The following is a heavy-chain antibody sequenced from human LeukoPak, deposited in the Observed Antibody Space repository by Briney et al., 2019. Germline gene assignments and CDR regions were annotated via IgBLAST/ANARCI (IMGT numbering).Heavy chain of an antibody. CDR1: GFTFSNYW. J-gene: IGHJ6*02. D-gene: IGHD3-16*01. CDR3: ARGGGLDV. V-gene: IGHV3-7*03. Sequence: PGGSLRLSCAASGFTFSNYWMDWVRQSPGKGLEWVANIKEDGSDKYYVDSVKGRFTISRDNAKNSLYLQMNSLRAEDTAVYFCARGGGLDVWGQGATVTVSS. CDR2: IKEDGSDK.